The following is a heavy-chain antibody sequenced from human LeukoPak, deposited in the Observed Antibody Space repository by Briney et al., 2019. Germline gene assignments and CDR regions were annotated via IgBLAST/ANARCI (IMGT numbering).Heavy chain of an antibody. V-gene: IGHV3-7*01. D-gene: IGHD2-2*01. Sequence: GGSLRLSCAASGFTFSSYWMSWVRQAPGKGLEWVANIKQDGSEKYYVDSVKGRFTISRANAKNSLYLQMNSLRAEDTAVYYCARGQLVVPAAVRYWGQGTLVTVSS. J-gene: IGHJ4*02. CDR1: GFTFSSYW. CDR3: ARGQLVVPAAVRY. CDR2: IKQDGSEK.